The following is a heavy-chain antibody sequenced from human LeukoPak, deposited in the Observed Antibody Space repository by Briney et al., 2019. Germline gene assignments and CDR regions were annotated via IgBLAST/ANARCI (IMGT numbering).Heavy chain of an antibody. J-gene: IGHJ4*02. V-gene: IGHV3-7*01. CDR2: IKQDGGEE. CDR1: GFAFSSYW. Sequence: GGSLRLSCVASGFAFSSYWMTWVRQAPGKGLEWVANIKQDGGEEYYVDSVKGRFTISRDNAKNSLFLQMNSLRVEDTAVYYCARLGGSYYTYWGQGTLVTVSS. D-gene: IGHD1-26*01. CDR3: ARLGGSYYTY.